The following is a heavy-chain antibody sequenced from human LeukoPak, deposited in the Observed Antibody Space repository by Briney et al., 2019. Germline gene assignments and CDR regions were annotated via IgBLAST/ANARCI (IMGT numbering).Heavy chain of an antibody. CDR2: ISSNGGST. CDR3: ARGLYDYVWGSYRYPDY. CDR1: GFTFSSYA. J-gene: IGHJ4*02. Sequence: PGGSLRLSCAASGFTFSSYAMHWVRQAPGKGLEYVSAISSNGGSTYYANSVKGRFTISRDNSKNTLYLQMGSLRAEDMAVYYCARGLYDYVWGSYRYPDYWGQGTLVTVSS. V-gene: IGHV3-64*01. D-gene: IGHD3-16*02.